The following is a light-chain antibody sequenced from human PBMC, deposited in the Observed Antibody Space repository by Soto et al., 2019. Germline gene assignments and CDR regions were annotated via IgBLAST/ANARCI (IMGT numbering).Light chain of an antibody. J-gene: IGKJ1*01. CDR1: QTISSW. CDR2: KAS. CDR3: QHYNSYSEA. Sequence: DIQMPQSPSTLSGSVGDRVTITCRASQTISSWLAWYPQKPGKATKLLIYKASTLKSGVPSRFSGSGSGTEFTLTISSLQPDEFATYYCQHYNSYSEAVGQGTKVAIK. V-gene: IGKV1-5*03.